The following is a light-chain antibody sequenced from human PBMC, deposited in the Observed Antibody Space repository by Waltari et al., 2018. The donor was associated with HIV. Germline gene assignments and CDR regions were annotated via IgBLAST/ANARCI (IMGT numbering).Light chain of an antibody. V-gene: IGLV1-40*01. CDR1: SSTTGAGSD. Sequence: QSVLTQPPSVSGAPGHRVSIPCTGRSSTTGAGSDVHWYQQLQGKAPKLLISGNNKRPSGVPDRFSGSKAGTSTSLAITGLQAEDEADYYCQSYDSSLSDLLFGGGTKLTVL. J-gene: IGLJ3*02. CDR3: QSYDSSLSDLL. CDR2: GNN.